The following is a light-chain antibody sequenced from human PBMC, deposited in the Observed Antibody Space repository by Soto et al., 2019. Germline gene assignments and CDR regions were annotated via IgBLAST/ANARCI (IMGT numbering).Light chain of an antibody. CDR1: SSDIGGYNY. CDR2: EVS. Sequence: QSALTQPASVSGSPGQSITISCTGTSSDIGGYNYVSWYQQHPGKAPKVVIYEVSNRPLGVSNRFSASKSGNTASLIISGLQADDEADYYCTSYTAFSTDILFGGGTKLTVL. J-gene: IGLJ2*01. V-gene: IGLV2-14*01. CDR3: TSYTAFSTDIL.